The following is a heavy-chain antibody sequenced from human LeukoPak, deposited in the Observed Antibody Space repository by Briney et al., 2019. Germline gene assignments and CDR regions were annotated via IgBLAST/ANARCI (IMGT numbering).Heavy chain of an antibody. CDR3: ARDLGSYGSPDHFDY. Sequence: PGGSLRLSCAASGFTVSSNYMSWFRQAPGKGLEWVLVIYSGGSTYYADSVKGRFTISRDNSKNTLYLQMNSLRAEDTAVYYCARDLGSYGSPDHFDYWGQGTLVTVSS. CDR1: GFTVSSNY. J-gene: IGHJ4*02. D-gene: IGHD5-18*01. V-gene: IGHV3-66*01. CDR2: IYSGGST.